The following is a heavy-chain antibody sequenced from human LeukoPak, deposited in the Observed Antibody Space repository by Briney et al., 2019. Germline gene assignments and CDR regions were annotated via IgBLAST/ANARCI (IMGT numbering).Heavy chain of an antibody. CDR3: ARHGYTASHYFLDF. V-gene: IGHV4-4*07. J-gene: IGHJ4*02. CDR1: SGSINSYY. CDR2: IYTTGKT. Sequence: SGTLSLTCTVSSGSINSYYWGWVRQPAGRGLEWIGRIYTTGKTDYNPSLKSRLPMSVDTSKRQFSLNLTSVTAADTAIYFCARHGYTASHYFLDFWSQGTLVTVSS. D-gene: IGHD3-16*01.